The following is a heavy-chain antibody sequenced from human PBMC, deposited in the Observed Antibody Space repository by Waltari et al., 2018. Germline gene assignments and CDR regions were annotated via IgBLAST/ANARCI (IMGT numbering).Heavy chain of an antibody. J-gene: IGHJ3*02. CDR2: AYYRSKWSN. D-gene: IGHD3-10*01. V-gene: IGHV6-1*01. CDR1: GDSVSRYGAA. Sequence: QVQLQQSGPGLVKPSQTLSLTCAISGDSVSRYGAAWNWIRQSPSRGLEWLGGAYYRSKWSNDYSVSVKSRITINPDTSKNQFSLQLHSVTPDDTAVYYCASGRDSAFDIWGQGTIVTVSS. CDR3: ASGRDSAFDI.